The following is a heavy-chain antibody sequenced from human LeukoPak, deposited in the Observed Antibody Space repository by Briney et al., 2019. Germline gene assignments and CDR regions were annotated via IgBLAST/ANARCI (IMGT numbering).Heavy chain of an antibody. D-gene: IGHD3-22*01. V-gene: IGHV1-24*01. J-gene: IGHJ4*02. CDR1: GYTLTELS. CDR2: FDPEDGET. CDR3: ATLHDSSGYRHFYFDY. Sequence: GASVKVSCKVSGYTLTELSMHWVRQAPGKGLEWMGGFDPEDGETIYAQKFQGRVTMTEDTSTDTAYMELSSLRSEDTAVYYCATLHDSSGYRHFYFDYWGQRTLVTVSS.